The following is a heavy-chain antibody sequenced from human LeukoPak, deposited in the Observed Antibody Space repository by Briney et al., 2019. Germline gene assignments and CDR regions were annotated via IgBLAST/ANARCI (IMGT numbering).Heavy chain of an antibody. CDR3: ARDGVASTDH. V-gene: IGHV3-30*02. CDR1: GFTVSSNY. D-gene: IGHD5-12*01. Sequence: PGGSLRLSCAASGFTVSSNYMSWVRQAPGKGLEWVAFIQSDGNIQYYEDSVKGRFTISRDNSRKTVDLQMSSLRLEDTAIYLCARDGVASTDHWGQGTLVTVSS. CDR2: IQSDGNIQ. J-gene: IGHJ4*02.